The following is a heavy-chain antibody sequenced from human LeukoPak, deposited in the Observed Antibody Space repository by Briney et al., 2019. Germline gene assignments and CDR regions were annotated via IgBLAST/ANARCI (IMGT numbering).Heavy chain of an antibody. CDR2: VKSKTNGRTT. D-gene: IGHD2/OR15-2a*01. V-gene: IGHV3-15*01. Sequence: GGSLRLSCAASGFTFSNAWMSWVRQAPGKGLEWVGRVKSKTNGRTTDYAAPVKGRFTISRDDSKNTLYLQMNSLKAEDTAVYYCTKDDPTNRAWGQGTLVTVSS. J-gene: IGHJ4*02. CDR1: GFTFSNAW. CDR3: TKDDPTNRA.